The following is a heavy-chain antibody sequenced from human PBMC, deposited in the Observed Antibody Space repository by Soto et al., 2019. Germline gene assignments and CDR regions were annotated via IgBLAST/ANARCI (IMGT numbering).Heavy chain of an antibody. CDR3: AKDLGRFYFESSGYPAEFDY. CDR1: GFTFSSYA. V-gene: IGHV3-23*01. CDR2: ISGSGGST. Sequence: EVQLLESGGGLVQPGGSLRLSCAASGFTFSSYAMSWVRQAPGKGLEWVSAISGSGGSTYYADSVKGRFTISRDNSKNTLYLQMKSLRAEDTAVYYCAKDLGRFYFESSGYPAEFDYWGQGNLVTLSS. J-gene: IGHJ4*02. D-gene: IGHD3-22*01.